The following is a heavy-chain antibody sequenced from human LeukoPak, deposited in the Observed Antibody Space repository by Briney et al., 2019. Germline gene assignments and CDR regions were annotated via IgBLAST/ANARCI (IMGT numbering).Heavy chain of an antibody. CDR2: INQDGREK. CDR3: ARDNVPAGLAFDY. D-gene: IGHD6-19*01. CDR1: GFSFRSHW. J-gene: IGHJ4*02. V-gene: IGHV3-7*01. Sequence: PGGSLRLSCAASGFSFRSHWMTWVRQAPGKGLEWVANINQDGREKYYVDSVKGRFTVSRDNTKNSLYLQMNSLRAEDTAVYYCARDNVPAGLAFDYWGQGTLVTVSS.